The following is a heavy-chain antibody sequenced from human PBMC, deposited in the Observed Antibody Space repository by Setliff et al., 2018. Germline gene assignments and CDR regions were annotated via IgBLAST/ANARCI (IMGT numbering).Heavy chain of an antibody. CDR3: ARPRYSSTWSEVGAFDI. CDR1: GYSFTSYS. CDR2: IYAGDSAN. V-gene: IGHV5-51*01. J-gene: IGHJ3*02. Sequence: PGESLKISCKASGYSFTSYSIGWVRQMPGNCLEWMGIIYAGDSANSYSPSFQGQVTISADKSISTAYLQWSSLKASDTAMYYCARPRYSSTWSEVGAFDIWGQGTMVTVSS. D-gene: IGHD6-13*01.